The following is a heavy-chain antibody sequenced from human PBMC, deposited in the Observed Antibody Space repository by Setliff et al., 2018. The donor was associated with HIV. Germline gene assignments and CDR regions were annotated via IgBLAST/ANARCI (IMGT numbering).Heavy chain of an antibody. CDR3: AKDGIGTVADWFDT. CDR1: GFTFSTFA. CDR2: ITYDGSRT. V-gene: IGHV3-30*01. J-gene: IGHJ5*02. Sequence: GSLRLSCVASGFTFSTFAMHWVRQAPGKGPEWVSVITYDGSRTYYAGSVKGRFTISRDNSKNTLYLQVNSLRPEDTAVYYCAKDGIGTVADWFDTWGQGTLVTVSS. D-gene: IGHD6-19*01.